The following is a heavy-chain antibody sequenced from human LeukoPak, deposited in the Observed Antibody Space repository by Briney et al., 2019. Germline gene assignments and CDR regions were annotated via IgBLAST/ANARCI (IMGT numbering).Heavy chain of an antibody. CDR3: ARGGAYYDILTGYYMPREIDY. CDR2: MNPNSGNT. D-gene: IGHD3-9*01. V-gene: IGHV1-8*01. Sequence: ASVKVSCKASGYTFTIYDINWVRQATGQGLEWMGWMNPNSGNTGYAQKFQGRVTMTRNTSISTAYMELSSLRSEDTAVYYCARGGAYYDILTGYYMPREIDYWGQGTMVTVSS. CDR1: GYTFTIYD. J-gene: IGHJ4*02.